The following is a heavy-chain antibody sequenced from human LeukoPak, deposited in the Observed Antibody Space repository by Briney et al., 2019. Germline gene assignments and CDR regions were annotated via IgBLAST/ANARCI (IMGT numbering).Heavy chain of an antibody. CDR1: GYTLTNYN. D-gene: IGHD4-23*01. CDR2: INTYKGDT. J-gene: IGHJ4*02. CDR3: AREFGHCYGDNCFYFFDT. V-gene: IGHV1-18*01. Sequence: ASVKVSCKASGYTLTNYNISWVRQAPGQGLEWMGWINTYKGDTLYAQKLQGRVIMTADTSTNTAYMELRSLRFDDTAVYYCAREFGHCYGDNCFYFFDTWGQGFRVTVSS.